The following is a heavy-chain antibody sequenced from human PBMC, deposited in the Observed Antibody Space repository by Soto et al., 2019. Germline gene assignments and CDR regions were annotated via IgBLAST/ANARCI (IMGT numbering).Heavy chain of an antibody. D-gene: IGHD1-26*01. V-gene: IGHV4-30-4*01. J-gene: IGHJ5*02. CDR1: GGSMSSDDYY. Sequence: SETLSLTCTVSGGSMSSDDYYWSWIRQPPGKGLEWIGYIYHSGSTDYNPSLKSRVTISVDTSKNQFSLRLSSVTAADTAVYYCVREWVVGATKADPWGQGTLVTVSS. CDR3: VREWVVGATKADP. CDR2: IYHSGST.